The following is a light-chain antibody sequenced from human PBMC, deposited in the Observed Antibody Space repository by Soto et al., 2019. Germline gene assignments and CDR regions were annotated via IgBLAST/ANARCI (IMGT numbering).Light chain of an antibody. Sequence: QSVLTQPPSASGNPGQRLTISCSGSTSNILRNYVYWYRQLPGTAPRLLISMNDQRPSGVPDRFSGSKSGTSASLAISGLRSEDEADYYCSSYTSINTLYVFGTGTKVTVL. J-gene: IGLJ1*01. CDR1: TSNILRNY. V-gene: IGLV1-47*01. CDR3: SSYTSINTLYV. CDR2: MND.